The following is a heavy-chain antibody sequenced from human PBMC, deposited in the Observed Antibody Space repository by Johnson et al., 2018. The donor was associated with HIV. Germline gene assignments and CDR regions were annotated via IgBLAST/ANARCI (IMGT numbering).Heavy chain of an antibody. Sequence: VQLVESGGGLVQPGRSLRLSCVASGVSVNDNYMSWVRQPPGKGLEWVSVLFSGDTTYYADSVNGRFTITRDNSKNTLYLQMNSLRAEYTAVYYCARGGIYSESVNDAHDIWGQGTKVTVSS. J-gene: IGHJ3*02. CDR2: LFSGDTT. CDR3: ARGGIYSESVNDAHDI. V-gene: IGHV3-66*01. D-gene: IGHD1-26*01. CDR1: GVSVNDNY.